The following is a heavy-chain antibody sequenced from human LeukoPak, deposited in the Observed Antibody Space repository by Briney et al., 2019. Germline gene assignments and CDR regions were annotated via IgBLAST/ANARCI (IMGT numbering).Heavy chain of an antibody. V-gene: IGHV4-59*01. D-gene: IGHD3-3*01. Sequence: PSETLSLTCTVSGGSISSYYWSWIRQPPGKGLEWIGYIYYSGSTNYNPSLKSRVTISVDTSKNQFSLKLSSVTAADTAVYYCARDSLPLYYDFWSGYYTAYYYYGMDVWGQGTTVTVSS. CDR3: ARDSLPLYYDFWSGYYTAYYYYGMDV. CDR1: GGSISSYY. J-gene: IGHJ6*02. CDR2: IYYSGST.